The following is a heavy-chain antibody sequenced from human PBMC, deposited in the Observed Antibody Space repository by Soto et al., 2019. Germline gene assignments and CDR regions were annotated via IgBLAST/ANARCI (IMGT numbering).Heavy chain of an antibody. CDR1: GGSISSGGYY. D-gene: IGHD3-22*01. J-gene: IGHJ3*02. CDR3: ARSDYYDSSGYWGAFDI. Sequence: PSDTLSLTCTISGGSISSGGYYWSWIRQHPGQGLEWIGYIYYSGSTSYNPALKSRVTISVDTSKNQFSLKLSSVTAADTAVYYCARSDYYDSSGYWGAFDIWGQGTMVT. V-gene: IGHV4-31*03. CDR2: IYYSGST.